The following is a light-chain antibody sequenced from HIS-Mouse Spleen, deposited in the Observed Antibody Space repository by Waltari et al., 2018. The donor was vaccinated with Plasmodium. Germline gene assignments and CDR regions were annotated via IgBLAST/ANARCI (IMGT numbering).Light chain of an antibody. CDR2: GAS. Sequence: IALTQSPATLSVSPGDRATLSCRASQSVSSNLAWYQQKPGQAPRLLIYGASTRATGIPARFSGSGSGTEFTLTISSLQSEDFAVYYCQQYNNWSFTFGPGTKVDIK. J-gene: IGKJ3*01. V-gene: IGKV3-15*01. CDR3: QQYNNWSFT. CDR1: QSVSSN.